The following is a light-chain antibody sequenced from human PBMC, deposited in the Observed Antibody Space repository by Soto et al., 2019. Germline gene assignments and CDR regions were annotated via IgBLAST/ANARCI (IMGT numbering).Light chain of an antibody. CDR3: CSYAGSSTFVV. CDR1: SSDVGSYNL. V-gene: IGLV2-23*01. CDR2: EGS. J-gene: IGLJ2*01. Sequence: QAASVSGSPGQSITISCTGTSSDVGSYNLVSWYQHHPGKAPKLMIYEGSKRPSGVSNRFSGSRSGNTASLTISGLQAEDEANYYCCSYAGSSTFVVFGGGTKVTVL.